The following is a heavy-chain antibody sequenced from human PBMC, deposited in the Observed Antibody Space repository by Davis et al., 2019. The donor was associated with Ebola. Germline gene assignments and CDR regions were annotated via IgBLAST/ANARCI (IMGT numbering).Heavy chain of an antibody. CDR1: GGTFSSYA. CDR3: ARDERAVTTHDAFDI. D-gene: IGHD4-17*01. CDR2: IISIFGTA. J-gene: IGHJ3*02. V-gene: IGHV1-69*13. Sequence: SVKVSCKASGGTFSSYAISWVRQAPGQGLEWMGGIISIFGTANYAQKFQGRVTITADESTSTAYMELSSLRSEDTAVYYCARDERAVTTHDAFDIWGQGTMVTVSS.